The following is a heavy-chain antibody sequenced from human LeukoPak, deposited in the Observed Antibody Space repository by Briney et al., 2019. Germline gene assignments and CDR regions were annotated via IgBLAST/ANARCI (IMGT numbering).Heavy chain of an antibody. CDR3: ARGGDYDFWSGYPSGAFDY. Sequence: SVKVSCKASGDIFNSYSVSWVRQAPGQGLEWMGGIIPMFGSANYAQKFQGRVTITTDQSTTIAYMELSSLSSEDTAVYYCARGGDYDFWSGYPSGAFDYWGQGTLVTVSS. CDR1: GDIFNSYS. D-gene: IGHD3-3*01. V-gene: IGHV1-69*05. CDR2: IIPMFGSA. J-gene: IGHJ4*02.